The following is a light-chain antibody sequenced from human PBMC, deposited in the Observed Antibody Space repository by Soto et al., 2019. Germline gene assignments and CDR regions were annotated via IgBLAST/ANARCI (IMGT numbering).Light chain of an antibody. CDR3: LLDYAYFWA. J-gene: IGKJ1*01. Sequence: IQMTQSPSSLSASVGDRVTITCRASQTIGANLNWYRQKPGKAPTLLIYDATTLQSGVPSRFSGSGFGTDFTLTINSLQPEDFATYYCLLDYAYFWAFGQGTKVDIK. CDR2: DAT. V-gene: IGKV1-6*01. CDR1: QTIGAN.